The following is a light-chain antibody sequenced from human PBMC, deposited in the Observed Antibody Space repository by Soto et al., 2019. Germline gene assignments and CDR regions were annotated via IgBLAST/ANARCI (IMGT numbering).Light chain of an antibody. CDR2: GNG. CDR1: NSDIGTRNG. V-gene: IGLV1-40*01. CDR3: SSYGGSNNYVL. J-gene: IGLJ2*01. Sequence: QSVLTQPPSVSGAPGQRVTISCTGINSDIGTRNGVHWYQQLPGRAPKLLIYGNGNRPSGVPDRFSGSKSGTSASLTVSGLQTEDEGDYHCSSYGGSNNYVLFGGGTKLTVL.